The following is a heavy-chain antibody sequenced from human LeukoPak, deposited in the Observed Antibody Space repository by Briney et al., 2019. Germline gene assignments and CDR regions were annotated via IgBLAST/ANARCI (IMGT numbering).Heavy chain of an antibody. D-gene: IGHD3-3*01. Sequence: GGSLRLSCAASGFTFSSYAMSWVPQAPGKGLEGVSDISGSGGSTYYADSVKGRFTISRDNSKNTLYLQMSSLRAEDTAVYYCAKDTYYGFWSGYQFDYWGQGTLVTVSS. J-gene: IGHJ4*02. CDR1: GFTFSSYA. CDR2: ISGSGGST. V-gene: IGHV3-23*01. CDR3: AKDTYYGFWSGYQFDY.